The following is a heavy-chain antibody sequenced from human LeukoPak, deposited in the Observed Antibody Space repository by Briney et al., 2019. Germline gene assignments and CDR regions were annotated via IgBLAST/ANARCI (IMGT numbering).Heavy chain of an antibody. CDR3: ARRLWFGESHYMDV. CDR1: GFTFSSYG. Sequence: KTGGSLRLSCAASGFTFSSYGMNWVRQAPGKGLEWVSSISSSSSYIYYADSVKGRFTISRDNAKNSLYLQMNSLRAEDTAVYYCARRLWFGESHYMDVWGKGTTVTVSS. V-gene: IGHV3-21*01. J-gene: IGHJ6*03. D-gene: IGHD3-10*01. CDR2: ISSSSSYI.